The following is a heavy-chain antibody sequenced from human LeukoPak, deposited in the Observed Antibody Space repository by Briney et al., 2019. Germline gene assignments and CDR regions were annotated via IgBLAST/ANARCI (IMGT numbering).Heavy chain of an antibody. CDR1: GGSISSSSYY. V-gene: IGHV4-39*07. D-gene: IGHD4-17*01. CDR3: AREDRRAVTTDPLAY. Sequence: SETLSLTCTVSGGSISSSSYYWGWIRQPPGKGLEWIGSIYYSGSTYYNPSLKSRVTISVDTSKNQFSLKLSSVTAADTAVYYCAREDRRAVTTDPLAYWGQGTLVTVSS. CDR2: IYYSGST. J-gene: IGHJ4*02.